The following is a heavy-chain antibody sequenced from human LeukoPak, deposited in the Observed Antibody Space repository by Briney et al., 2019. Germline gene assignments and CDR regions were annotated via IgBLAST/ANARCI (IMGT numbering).Heavy chain of an antibody. CDR3: ARQDGMVYANPPDY. CDR1: GYSFTSYW. Sequence: GEYLKISCNGSGYSFTSYWIGWVRQMPGKGLEWIGIIYPGESDTRYSPSFQGQVTISADKSISTAYLQWSSLKASDTAMYYCARQDGMVYANPPDYWGQGTLVTVSS. CDR2: IYPGESDT. V-gene: IGHV5-51*01. J-gene: IGHJ4*02. D-gene: IGHD2-8*01.